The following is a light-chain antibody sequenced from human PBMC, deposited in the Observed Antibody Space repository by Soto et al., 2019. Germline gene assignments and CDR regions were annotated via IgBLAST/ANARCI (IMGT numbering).Light chain of an antibody. CDR1: QSVSSN. CDR3: QQYNNGPPDRT. V-gene: IGKV3-15*01. Sequence: EIVMTQSPATLSVSPGERATLSCRASQSVSSNLAWYQQKPGQAPRLLIYGASTRATGIPARFSGSGSGTEFTLTISSLQSEDFAIYFCQQYNNGPPDRTCGQGTKVEIK. J-gene: IGKJ1*01. CDR2: GAS.